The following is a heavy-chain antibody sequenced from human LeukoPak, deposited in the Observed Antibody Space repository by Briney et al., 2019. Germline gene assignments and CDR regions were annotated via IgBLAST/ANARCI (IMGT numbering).Heavy chain of an antibody. CDR3: ARVANSYGYGVVGY. J-gene: IGHJ4*02. Sequence: PSETLSLTCTVSGYSISSGYYWGWIRQPPGKGLEWIGSIYHSGSTYYNPSLKSRVTISVDTSKNQFSLKLSSVTAADTAVYYCARVANSYGYGVVGYWGQGTLVTVSS. D-gene: IGHD5-18*01. CDR1: GYSISSGYY. CDR2: IYHSGST. V-gene: IGHV4-38-2*02.